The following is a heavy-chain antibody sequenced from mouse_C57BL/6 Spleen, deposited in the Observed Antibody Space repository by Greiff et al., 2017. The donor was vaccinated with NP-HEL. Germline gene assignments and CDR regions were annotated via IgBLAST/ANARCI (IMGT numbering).Heavy chain of an antibody. CDR3: ARGNWEEYFDV. V-gene: IGHV5-4*01. J-gene: IGHJ1*03. CDR2: ISDGGSYT. CDR1: GFTFSSYA. Sequence: EVQLVESGGGLVKPGGSLKLSCAASGFTFSSYAMSWVRQTPEKRLEWVATISDGGSYTYYPDNVKGRFTISRDNAKNNLYLQMSHLKSEDTAMYYCARGNWEEYFDVWGTGTTVTVSS. D-gene: IGHD4-1*01.